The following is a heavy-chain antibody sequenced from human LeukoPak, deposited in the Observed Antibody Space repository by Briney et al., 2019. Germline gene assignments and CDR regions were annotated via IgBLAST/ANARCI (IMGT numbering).Heavy chain of an antibody. D-gene: IGHD3-22*01. Sequence: GGSLRLPCAASGFTFSSYAMSWVRQAPGKGLEWVSAISGSGGSTYYADSVKGRFTISRDNSKNTLYLQMNSLRAEDTAVYYCAKVRDYYDSSGYLDAFDIWGQGTMVTVSS. J-gene: IGHJ3*02. CDR1: GFTFSSYA. CDR2: ISGSGGST. CDR3: AKVRDYYDSSGYLDAFDI. V-gene: IGHV3-23*01.